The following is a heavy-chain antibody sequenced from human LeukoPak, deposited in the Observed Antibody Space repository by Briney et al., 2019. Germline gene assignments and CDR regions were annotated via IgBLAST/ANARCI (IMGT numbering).Heavy chain of an antibody. CDR2: IKQDGSEK. D-gene: IGHD4-17*01. Sequence: GGSLRLSCAASGFTFSSYWMSWVRQAPGKGLEWVANIKQDGSEKYYVDSVKGRFTISRDNAKNSLYLQMTSLRAEDTAVYYCARGYGDYANWFDPWGQGTLVTVSS. V-gene: IGHV3-7*04. CDR1: GFTFSSYW. J-gene: IGHJ5*02. CDR3: ARGYGDYANWFDP.